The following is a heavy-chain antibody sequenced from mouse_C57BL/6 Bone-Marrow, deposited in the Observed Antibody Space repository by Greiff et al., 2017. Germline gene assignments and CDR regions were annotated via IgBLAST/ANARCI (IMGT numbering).Heavy chain of an antibody. V-gene: IGHV5-15*01. CDR3: ARLGTSYYFDY. J-gene: IGHJ2*01. Sequence: EVMLVESGGGLVQPGGSLKLSCAASGFTFSDYGMAWVRQAPRKGPEWVAFISNLAYSIYYADTVTGRFTISRENAKNTLYLAMSSLRSEDTAMYYCARLGTSYYFDYWGQGTTLTVSS. CDR2: ISNLAYSI. CDR1: GFTFSDYG. D-gene: IGHD2-14*01.